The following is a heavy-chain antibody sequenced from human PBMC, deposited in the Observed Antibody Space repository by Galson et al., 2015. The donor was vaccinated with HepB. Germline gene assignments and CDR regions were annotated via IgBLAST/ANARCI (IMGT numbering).Heavy chain of an antibody. CDR1: GYTFTELS. CDR3: ATVGAGAFDF. J-gene: IGHJ3*01. Sequence: SVKVSCKVSGYTFTELSMHWVRQVPGKGLEWMGGFDPERGETMYARYFQGRLTMTEDTSADTAYMELSSLRSDDTAVYYCATVGAGAFDFWGQGTMVTVSS. V-gene: IGHV1-24*01. CDR2: FDPERGET. D-gene: IGHD3-16*01.